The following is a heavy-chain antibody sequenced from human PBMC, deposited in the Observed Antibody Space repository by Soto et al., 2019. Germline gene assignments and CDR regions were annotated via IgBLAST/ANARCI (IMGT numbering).Heavy chain of an antibody. J-gene: IGHJ4*02. CDR1: GGSLSGYF. V-gene: IGHV4-59*04. CDR3: ARGGGSDSFDY. CDR2: INHLETT. Sequence: PSETLSLTCTVSGGSLSGYFWSWIRQPPGKGLEWIGYINHLETTFYNPSFESRLTLSIDRAKNQYSLKLHSMSAADRAVYFCARGGGSDSFDYWGQGILVTVSS. D-gene: IGHD1-26*01.